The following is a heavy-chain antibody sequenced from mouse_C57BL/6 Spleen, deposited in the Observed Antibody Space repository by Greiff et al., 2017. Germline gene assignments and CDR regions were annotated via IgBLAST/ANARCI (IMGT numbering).Heavy chain of an antibody. V-gene: IGHV14-2*01. CDR3: AREGSSGYGAWFAY. J-gene: IGHJ3*01. D-gene: IGHD3-2*02. CDR1: GFNIKDYY. Sequence: EVKLQESGAELVKPGASVKLSCTASGFNIKDYYMHWVKQRTEQGLEWIGRIDPEDGETKYAPKFQGKATITADTSSNTAYLQLSSLTSEDTAVYYCAREGSSGYGAWFAYGGQGTLVTVSA. CDR2: IDPEDGET.